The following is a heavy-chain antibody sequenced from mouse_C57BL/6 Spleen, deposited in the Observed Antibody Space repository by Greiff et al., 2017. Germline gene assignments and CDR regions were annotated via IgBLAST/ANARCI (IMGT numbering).Heavy chain of an antibody. D-gene: IGHD2-5*01. CDR3: ARLYSNPYYAMDY. CDR2: ISSGSSTI. V-gene: IGHV5-17*01. Sequence: EVKVEESGGGLVKPGGSLKLSCAASGFTFSDYGMHWVRQAPEKGLEWVAYISSGSSTIYYADTVKGRFTISRDNAKNTLFLQMTSLRSEDTAMYYCARLYSNPYYAMDYWGQGTSVTVSS. CDR1: GFTFSDYG. J-gene: IGHJ4*01.